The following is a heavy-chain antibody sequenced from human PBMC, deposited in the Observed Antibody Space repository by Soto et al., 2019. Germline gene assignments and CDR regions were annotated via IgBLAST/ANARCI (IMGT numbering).Heavy chain of an antibody. D-gene: IGHD3-10*01. CDR1: GFTFSNYL. J-gene: IGHJ4*02. CDR3: ARHYASGTYSVDY. V-gene: IGHV3-74*01. CDR2: INGDGSST. Sequence: EVQLVESGGDLVQPGGSLRLSCAASGFTFSNYLMHWVRQAPGKGLVWVSRINGDGSSTSYANSVKGRFTISRDNAKNTVYLQMNSLRYEDTAVYYCARHYASGTYSVDYWGQGTLVTVSS.